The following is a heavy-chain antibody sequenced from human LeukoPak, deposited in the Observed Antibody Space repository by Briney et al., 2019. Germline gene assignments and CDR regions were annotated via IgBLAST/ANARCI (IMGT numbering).Heavy chain of an antibody. Sequence: ASVKVSCKVSGYTLTELSLHWVRQAPGKGLEWMGGLDPEDGEMIYSQKFQGRVTMTEDTSTDIAYMEMSSLRSEDTAVYYCATGRTKWDLLNYWGQGTLVIVSS. CDR2: LDPEDGEM. V-gene: IGHV1-24*01. CDR3: ATGRTKWDLLNY. J-gene: IGHJ4*02. D-gene: IGHD1-26*01. CDR1: GYTLTELS.